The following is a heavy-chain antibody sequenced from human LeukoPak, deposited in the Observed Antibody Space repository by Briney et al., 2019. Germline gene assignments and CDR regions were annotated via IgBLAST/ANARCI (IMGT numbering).Heavy chain of an antibody. CDR3: ARKRQSYDAFDI. D-gene: IGHD6-25*01. Sequence: GGSLRLSCAASGFTFSSYLMHWVRQAPGKGLVWVSRINSDGSTTNYADSVLGRFTISRDNAKNTLYLQMNSLRAEDTAVYYCARKRQSYDAFDIWGQGTMVTVSS. CDR2: INSDGSTT. V-gene: IGHV3-74*01. CDR1: GFTFSSYL. J-gene: IGHJ3*02.